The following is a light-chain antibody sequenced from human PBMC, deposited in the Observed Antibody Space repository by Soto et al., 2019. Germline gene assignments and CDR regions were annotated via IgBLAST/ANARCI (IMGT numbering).Light chain of an antibody. J-gene: IGLJ1*01. V-gene: IGLV1-44*01. CDR1: FSNIGDNA. CDR2: LNY. CDR3: AAWDDSLNAL. Sequence: QSVLTQPPSLSATPGQRVNISCSGSFSNIGDNAVNWYQQLPGAAPKLLIYLNYQRPSGVPDRFSGSKSGTSAFLAISGLQSEDEADYYCAAWDDSLNALFGTGTKLTVL.